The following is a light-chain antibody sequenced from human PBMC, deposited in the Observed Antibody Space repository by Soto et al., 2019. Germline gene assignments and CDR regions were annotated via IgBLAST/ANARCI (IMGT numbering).Light chain of an antibody. CDR2: GVS. CDR3: QQYDRIPGFT. CDR1: QIFRSNY. V-gene: IGKV3-20*01. Sequence: EIVVAQSPRPLSLSPGESATLSCRASQIFRSNYLAWYQQRPGQAPRLLIYGVSSRASGIPDRFSGSVSGTDFTLTISRLEPEDSAVYYCQQYDRIPGFTFGGGTKVEI. J-gene: IGKJ4*01.